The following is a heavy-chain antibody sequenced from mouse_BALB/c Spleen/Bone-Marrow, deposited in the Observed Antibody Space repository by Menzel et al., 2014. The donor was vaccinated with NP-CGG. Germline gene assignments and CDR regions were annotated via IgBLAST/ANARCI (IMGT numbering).Heavy chain of an antibody. Sequence: VQLQQSGAELAKPGASVKMSCKASGYNFISYWMHWVKQRPGQGLEWIGYINPSTGYTEYNQKFKDKATLTADKSSSKAYMQLSSLTSEDSAVYYCARNYDYDGRYYAMDYWGQGTSVTASS. CDR2: INPSTGYT. D-gene: IGHD2-4*01. J-gene: IGHJ4*01. CDR1: GYNFISYW. CDR3: ARNYDYDGRYYAMDY. V-gene: IGHV1-7*01.